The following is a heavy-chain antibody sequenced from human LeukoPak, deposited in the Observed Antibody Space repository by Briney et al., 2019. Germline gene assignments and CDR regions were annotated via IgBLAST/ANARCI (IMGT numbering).Heavy chain of an antibody. V-gene: IGHV3-21*01. Sequence: SGGSLRLSCAASGFTFSSCGFNWVRQAPGKGLEWVSSIGPTGTDRYYADSVRGRFTISRDNAKNSMYLQMDILRDEDTAVYYCATETIGRHYDYWGQGTLLTVSS. CDR1: GFTFSSCG. J-gene: IGHJ4*02. D-gene: IGHD1-14*01. CDR2: IGPTGTDR. CDR3: ATETIGRHYDY.